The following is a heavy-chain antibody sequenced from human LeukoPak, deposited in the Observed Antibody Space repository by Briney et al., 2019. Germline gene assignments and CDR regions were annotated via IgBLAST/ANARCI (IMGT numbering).Heavy chain of an antibody. V-gene: IGHV3-7*05. D-gene: IGHD2/OR15-2a*01. J-gene: IGHJ4*02. CDR2: INQDGREQ. Sequence: GGSLRLSCAASGITLNTYWISWVRQAPGKGLEWLATINQDGREQYYADSVKGRFTISRDNAKNSLVLQMHSLRAEDTAVYYCTTFYTRLTDYWGQGTLVTVSS. CDR3: TTFYTRLTDY. CDR1: GITLNTYW.